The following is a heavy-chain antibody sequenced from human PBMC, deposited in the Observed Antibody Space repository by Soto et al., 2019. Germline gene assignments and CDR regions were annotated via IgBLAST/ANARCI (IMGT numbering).Heavy chain of an antibody. Sequence: PGGSLRLSCAASGFTFSSYGMHWVRQATGKGLEWVAVIWYDGSNKYYTDPVTGRFTLSRDNSKTTLYLQMHSLRAEDTAVYSCARAPNLVGATYFDYWGQGTLVTVSS. CDR3: ARAPNLVGATYFDY. J-gene: IGHJ4*02. V-gene: IGHV3-33*01. CDR1: GFTFSSYG. D-gene: IGHD1-26*01. CDR2: IWYDGSNK.